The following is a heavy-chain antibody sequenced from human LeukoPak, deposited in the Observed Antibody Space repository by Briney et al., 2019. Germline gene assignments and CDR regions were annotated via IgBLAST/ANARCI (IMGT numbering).Heavy chain of an antibody. CDR1: GYSFTSYW. J-gene: IGHJ4*02. D-gene: IGHD2-2*01. CDR3: ARQYCSSTSCYGRFDY. Sequence: GESLKISCKCSGYSFTSYWIGWVRQMPGKGLEWMGIIYPGDSDTRYSPSFQGQVTISADKSISTAYLQWSRLKASDTDMYYCARQYCSSTSCYGRFDYWGQGTLVTVSS. V-gene: IGHV5-51*01. CDR2: IYPGDSDT.